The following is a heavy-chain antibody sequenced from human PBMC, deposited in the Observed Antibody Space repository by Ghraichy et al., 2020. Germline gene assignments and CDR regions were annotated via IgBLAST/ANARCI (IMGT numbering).Heavy chain of an antibody. V-gene: IGHV4-39*01. Sequence: GSLRLSCTVSGGSISSSSYFWGWIRQPPGKGLEWIGSIYYYGNTYYNPSLKSRVTISVDTSKNQFSLKLSSVTAADTAVYYCARHENIVVVTAARAFGIWGQGTMVTVSS. J-gene: IGHJ3*02. D-gene: IGHD2-21*02. CDR1: GGSISSSSYF. CDR3: ARHENIVVVTAARAFGI. CDR2: IYYYGNT.